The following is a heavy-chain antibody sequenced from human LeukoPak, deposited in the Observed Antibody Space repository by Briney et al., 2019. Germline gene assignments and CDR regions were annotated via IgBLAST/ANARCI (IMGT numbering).Heavy chain of an antibody. D-gene: IGHD1-26*01. CDR2: IHHSGTT. J-gene: IGHJ4*02. Sequence: SETLSLTCTASGYSISNGYYWGWIRQPPGKGLEWIGNIHHSGTTYYNPSLKSRVTKSLDTSKNQFSLNLSSVTAADTAVYYCARTPYSGSYSYFDFWGQGTLVTVSS. V-gene: IGHV4-38-2*02. CDR1: GYSISNGYY. CDR3: ARTPYSGSYSYFDF.